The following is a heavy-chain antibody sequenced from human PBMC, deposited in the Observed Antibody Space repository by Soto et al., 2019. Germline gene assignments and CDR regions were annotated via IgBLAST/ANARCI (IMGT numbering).Heavy chain of an antibody. J-gene: IGHJ6*02. CDR3: ASDLVGASDSYGLDV. CDR2: IWHDGNNK. CDR1: GFTFSNYG. Sequence: GPLRISCAASGFTFSNYGMHWVRQAPGKGLEWVAIIWHDGNNKYYADSVRGRFIISRDNSKNRLYLQMNSLRAEDTAVYYCASDLVGASDSYGLDVWGQGTPVTVSS. D-gene: IGHD1-26*01. V-gene: IGHV3-33*01.